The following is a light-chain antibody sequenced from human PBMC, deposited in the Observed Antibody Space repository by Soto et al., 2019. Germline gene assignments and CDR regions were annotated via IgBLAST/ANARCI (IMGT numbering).Light chain of an antibody. Sequence: EIVMTQSPATLSVSPGERATLSCRASQSVSSNLAWYQQKPGQAPRLLIYGASTRATGIPARFSGSLSGTEFTLTISRLQSEDLAVYYCQQYNNFWTFGQGTKVEIK. CDR2: GAS. J-gene: IGKJ1*01. CDR3: QQYNNFWT. CDR1: QSVSSN. V-gene: IGKV3-15*01.